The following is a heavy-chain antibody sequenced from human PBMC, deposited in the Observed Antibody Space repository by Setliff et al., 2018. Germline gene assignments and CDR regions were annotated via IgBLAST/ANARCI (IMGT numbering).Heavy chain of an antibody. CDR1: GGTFSSYA. Sequence: SVKVSCKASGGTFSSYAIDWVRQAPGQGLEWMGGIIPMFGTTNYAQRFRGRVTITADESTSTAYMELSSLRSEDTAVYYCARGSVEYSRGWYYFDYWAQGTLVTVSS. CDR3: ARGSVEYSRGWYYFDY. J-gene: IGHJ4*02. D-gene: IGHD6-19*01. CDR2: IIPMFGTT. V-gene: IGHV1-69*13.